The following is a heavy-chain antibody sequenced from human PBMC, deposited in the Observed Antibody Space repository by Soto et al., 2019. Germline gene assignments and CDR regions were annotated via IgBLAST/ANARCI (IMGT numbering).Heavy chain of an antibody. V-gene: IGHV3-21*06. CDR1: GFTFSSYS. CDR3: ARGRGFYSSGWYYAFDI. J-gene: IGHJ3*02. CDR2: ISSSSSYI. Sequence: PGGSLRLACAASGFTFSSYSMNWVRQAPGKGLEWVSSISSSSSYIYYADSVKGRFTISRDNAKNSLYLQMNSLRAEDTAVYYCARGRGFYSSGWYYAFDIWGQGTMVTVSS. D-gene: IGHD6-19*01.